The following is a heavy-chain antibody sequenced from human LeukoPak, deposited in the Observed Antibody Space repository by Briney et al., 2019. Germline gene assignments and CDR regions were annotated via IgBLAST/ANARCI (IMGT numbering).Heavy chain of an antibody. V-gene: IGHV5-51*01. Sequence: GESLKISFKGSGYSFNSYWIGWMRQMPGKGLEWMGIIYPGDSNTRYSPSFQGQVTISADKSISTAYLQWNSLKASDAAMYYCARRAYYESSGSYDCWGQGTLVTVAS. J-gene: IGHJ4*02. CDR2: IYPGDSNT. D-gene: IGHD3-22*01. CDR1: GYSFNSYW. CDR3: ARRAYYESSGSYDC.